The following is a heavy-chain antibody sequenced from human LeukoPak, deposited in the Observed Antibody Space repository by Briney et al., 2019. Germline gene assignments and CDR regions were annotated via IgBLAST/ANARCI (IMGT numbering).Heavy chain of an antibody. CDR3: AVGPPRYCSSTTCFNYYYYMDV. Sequence: WASVNLCCKASGDTFSNYAISWVRQAPGQGLEWMGTIIPISVTTNYAQSFQGRVTITADDSTSTAYMEFKGLRSEDTAVYYCAVGPPRYCSSTTCFNYYYYMDVWVRATTVTVSS. D-gene: IGHD2-2*01. CDR2: IIPISVTT. CDR1: GDTFSNYA. V-gene: IGHV1-69*15. J-gene: IGHJ6*03.